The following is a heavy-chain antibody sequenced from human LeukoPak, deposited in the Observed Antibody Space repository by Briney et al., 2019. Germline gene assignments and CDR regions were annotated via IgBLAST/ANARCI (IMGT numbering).Heavy chain of an antibody. CDR3: ARHRFTYDHSLDY. J-gene: IGHJ4*02. CDR1: GGSISSRSYQ. V-gene: IGHV4-39*01. D-gene: IGHD5-18*01. CDR2: FYYSWST. Sequence: PSDTLSLTYTVSGGSISSRSYQLGWSRQPPGKGVGGVGSFYYSWSTYYYNPSLKSRVTIPVDTSKNQFSLQLSSVPAADTAVYYCARHRFTYDHSLDYWGQGTLVTVSS.